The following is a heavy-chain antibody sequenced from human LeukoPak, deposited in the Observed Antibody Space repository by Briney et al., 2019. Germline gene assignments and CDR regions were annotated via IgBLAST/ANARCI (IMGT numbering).Heavy chain of an antibody. CDR3: ASGEMSTYDYVWGSYRILSSLSFDI. J-gene: IGHJ3*02. Sequence: SETLSLTCTVSGGSISGYYWSWIRQPPGKGLEWIGYIYYSGSTNYNPSLKSRVTISVDTSKNQFSLKLSSVTAADTAVYYCASGEMSTYDYVWGSYRILSSLSFDIWGQGTMVTVSS. CDR2: IYYSGST. V-gene: IGHV4-59*01. CDR1: GGSISGYY. D-gene: IGHD3-16*02.